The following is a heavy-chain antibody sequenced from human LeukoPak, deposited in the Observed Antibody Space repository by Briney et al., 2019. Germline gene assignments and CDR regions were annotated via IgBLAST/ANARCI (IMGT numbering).Heavy chain of an antibody. Sequence: SGTLSLTCAVSGGSISTTNWWSWVRQAPAKGLEWIGDISHSGTTKYNPSLRGRVTISIDKSKDLFSLKLHSVTAADTAMYYCARGAPVGTTPYFDFWGQGTLVTVSS. CDR1: GGSISTTNW. J-gene: IGHJ4*02. CDR3: ARGAPVGTTPYFDF. D-gene: IGHD1-26*01. CDR2: ISHSGTT. V-gene: IGHV4-4*02.